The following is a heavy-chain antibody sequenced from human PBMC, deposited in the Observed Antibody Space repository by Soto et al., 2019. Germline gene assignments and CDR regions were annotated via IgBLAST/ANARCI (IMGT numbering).Heavy chain of an antibody. J-gene: IGHJ4*01. CDR2: ISHSGTT. D-gene: IGHD3-3*01. CDR3: ARDCQSITIFGVVISNFAY. CDR1: VCSSIHLSL. V-gene: IGHV4-4*02. Sequence: RSVPWAVAVCSSIHLSLWHCARQTPGKGLEWIGEISHSGTTNYNPSLKSRVTISVDTSKNQFSLKLSSVTAADTAVYYCARDCQSITIFGVVISNFAYRRHRTPVTVSP.